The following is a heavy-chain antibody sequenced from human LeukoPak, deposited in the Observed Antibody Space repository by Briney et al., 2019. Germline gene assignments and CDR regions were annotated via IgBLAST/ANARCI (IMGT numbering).Heavy chain of an antibody. CDR1: GGSISSSNW. CDR3: ARVCRNYDILPGYHYPNWFDP. D-gene: IGHD3-9*01. Sequence: SETLSLTCAVSGGSISSSNWWSWVRQPPGKGLEWIGEIDYSGSTNYNPSLKSRVTISVDKSKNQFSLKLSSVTAADTAVYYCARVCRNYDILPGYHYPNWFDPWGQGTLVTVSS. V-gene: IGHV4-4*02. J-gene: IGHJ5*02. CDR2: IDYSGST.